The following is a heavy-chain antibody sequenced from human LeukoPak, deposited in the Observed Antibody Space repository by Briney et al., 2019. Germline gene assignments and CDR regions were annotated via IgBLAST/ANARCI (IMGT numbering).Heavy chain of an antibody. CDR1: GFTFSSYA. V-gene: IGHV3-64D*06. CDR3: VKAYGMDV. J-gene: IGHJ6*02. Sequence: PGGSLRLSCAASGFTFSSYAMHWVRQAPGKGLEYVSATSGNGGSTYYADSVKGRFTISRDNSKNTLYLQMSSLRAEDTAVYYCVKAYGMDVWGQGTTVTVSS. CDR2: TSGNGGST.